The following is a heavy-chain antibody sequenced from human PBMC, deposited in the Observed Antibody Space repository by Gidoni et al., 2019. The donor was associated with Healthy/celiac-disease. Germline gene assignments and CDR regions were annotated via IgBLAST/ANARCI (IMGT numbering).Heavy chain of an antibody. Sequence: QVQLVWSVGGVVQPGGSLRLSCAASVFTFCSFGLHWVRPAPGKGMEWVAVISYDGSNKYNADSVKGRFTISRDNSKNTLYLQMNSMRAEDTAVDYCAKPYYDYVWGSYHHFDYWGQGTLVTVSS. CDR2: ISYDGSNK. CDR3: AKPYYDYVWGSYHHFDY. D-gene: IGHD3-16*02. CDR1: VFTFCSFG. J-gene: IGHJ4*02. V-gene: IGHV3-30*18.